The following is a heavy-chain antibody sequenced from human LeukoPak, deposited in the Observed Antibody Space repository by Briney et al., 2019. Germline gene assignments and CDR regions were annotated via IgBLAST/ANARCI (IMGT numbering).Heavy chain of an antibody. CDR3: ARYSGYYLSYFDY. CDR1: GGSISSSSYY. CDR2: IYYRGST. J-gene: IGHJ4*02. V-gene: IGHV4-39*01. D-gene: IGHD3-22*01. Sequence: PSETLSLTCTVSGGSISSSSYYWGWIRQPPGKGLEWIGSIYYRGSTYYNPSLKSRVTISVDTSKNQFSLKLSSVTAADTAVYYCARYSGYYLSYFDYWGQGTLVTVSS.